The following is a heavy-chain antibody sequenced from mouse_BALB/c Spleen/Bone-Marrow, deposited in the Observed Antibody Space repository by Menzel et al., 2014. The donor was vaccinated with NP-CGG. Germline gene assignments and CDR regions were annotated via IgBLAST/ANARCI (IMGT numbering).Heavy chain of an antibody. Sequence: VQLKESGAELVKPGGSVKLSCTASGFNIKDTYMHWVKQRPEQGLEWIGRIDPANGNTKYDPKFQGKATITADTSSNTAYLQLSSLTSEDTAVYYCARYRLGTYFDDWGQGTTLTVSS. D-gene: IGHD1-2*01. V-gene: IGHV14-3*02. CDR3: ARYRLGTYFDD. CDR2: IDPANGNT. CDR1: GFNIKDTY. J-gene: IGHJ2*01.